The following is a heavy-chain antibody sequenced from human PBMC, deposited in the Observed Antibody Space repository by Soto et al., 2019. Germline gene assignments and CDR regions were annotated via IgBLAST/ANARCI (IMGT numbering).Heavy chain of an antibody. CDR2: ISSSGSTI. D-gene: IGHD2-21*02. V-gene: IGHV3-48*03. Sequence: EVQLVESGGGLVQPGGSLRLSCAASGFTFSSYEMNWVRQAPGKGLEWVSYISSSGSTIYYADSVKGRFTISRDNANNSLYLQMNSLRAEDTAVYYCARDRGGNSPNGFDPWGQGTLVTVSS. CDR3: ARDRGGNSPNGFDP. CDR1: GFTFSSYE. J-gene: IGHJ5*02.